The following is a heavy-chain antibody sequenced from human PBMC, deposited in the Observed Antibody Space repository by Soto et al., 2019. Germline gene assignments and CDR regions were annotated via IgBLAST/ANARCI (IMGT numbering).Heavy chain of an antibody. Sequence: DVQLVESGGGLVQPGGSLRLSCAISGFSVSSNYLSWVRQAPGKGLEWVSVHYSGGSTYYADSVQGRFTISRDKSNNTLYLQMRRVRAEDTAVYFCARHRHPRGTVGATSPLDPWGQGTQLTVSS. CDR1: GFSVSSNY. D-gene: IGHD1-26*01. J-gene: IGHJ5*02. CDR2: HYSGGST. V-gene: IGHV3-53*01. CDR3: ARHRHPRGTVGATSPLDP.